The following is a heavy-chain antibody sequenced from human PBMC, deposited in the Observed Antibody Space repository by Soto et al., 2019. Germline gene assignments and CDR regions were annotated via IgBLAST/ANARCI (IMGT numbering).Heavy chain of an antibody. CDR3: ARRRWGDAFDI. CDR2: IWYDGSNK. Sequence: QVQLVESGGGVVQPGRSLRLSCAASGFTFSSYGMHWVRQAPGKGLEWVAVIWYDGSNKYYADSVTGRFTISRDNSKNTLYLQMNSLRAEDTAVYYCARRRWGDAFDIWGQGTMVTVSS. D-gene: IGHD3-16*01. CDR1: GFTFSSYG. J-gene: IGHJ3*02. V-gene: IGHV3-33*01.